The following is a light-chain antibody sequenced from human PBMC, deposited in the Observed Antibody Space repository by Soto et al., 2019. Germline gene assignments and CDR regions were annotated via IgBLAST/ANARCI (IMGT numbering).Light chain of an antibody. CDR1: QTISSW. J-gene: IGKJ1*01. V-gene: IGKV1-5*03. CDR3: QHYNSYSEA. CDR2: KAS. Sequence: DIQMTQSPSTLSVSVGDRVTITCRASQTISSWLAWYQQKPGKAPKLLIYKASTLKSGVPSRFSGSGSGTEFTLTIISLKTADFATYYCQHYNSYSEAFGQGTKVELK.